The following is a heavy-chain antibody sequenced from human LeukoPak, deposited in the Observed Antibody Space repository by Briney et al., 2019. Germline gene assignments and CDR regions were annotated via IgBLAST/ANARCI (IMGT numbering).Heavy chain of an antibody. J-gene: IGHJ5*02. CDR3: ARDQPPLGRFDP. D-gene: IGHD3-16*01. Sequence: SETLSLTCTVSGGSISSYYWSWIRQPPGKGLEWIGYIYYSGSTYYNPSLKSRVIISVDTSKNQFSLKLSSVTAADTAVYYCARDQPPLGRFDPWGQGTLVTVSS. V-gene: IGHV4-59*12. CDR2: IYYSGST. CDR1: GGSISSYY.